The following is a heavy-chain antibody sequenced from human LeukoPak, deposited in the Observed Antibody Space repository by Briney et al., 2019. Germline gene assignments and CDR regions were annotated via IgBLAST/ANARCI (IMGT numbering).Heavy chain of an antibody. V-gene: IGHV3-21*01. J-gene: IGHJ4*02. CDR3: ARARVGPAAYFDY. CDR2: ISSSSSYI. CDR1: GFTFSSYS. D-gene: IGHD2-2*01. Sequence: GGSLRLSCAASGFTFSSYSMNWVRQAPGKGLEWVSSISSSSSYIYYADSVKGRFTISRDNAKNSLYLQMNSLRAEDTAVYYCARARVGPAAYFDYWGQGTLVTVSS.